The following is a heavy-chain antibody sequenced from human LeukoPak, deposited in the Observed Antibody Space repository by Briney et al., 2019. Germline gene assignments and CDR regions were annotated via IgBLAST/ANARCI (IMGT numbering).Heavy chain of an antibody. CDR1: GFTFSSYA. Sequence: GGSLRLSCAASGFTFSSYAMSWVRQAPGKGLEWVSAISGSGGSTYYADSVKGRFTISRDNSKNTLYLQTNSLRAEDTAVYYCAKARRYSSSSGDDYWGQGTLVTVSS. V-gene: IGHV3-23*01. D-gene: IGHD6-6*01. CDR3: AKARRYSSSSGDDY. J-gene: IGHJ4*02. CDR2: ISGSGGST.